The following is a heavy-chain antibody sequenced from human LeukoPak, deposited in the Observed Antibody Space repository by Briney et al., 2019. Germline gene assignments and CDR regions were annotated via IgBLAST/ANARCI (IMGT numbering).Heavy chain of an antibody. J-gene: IGHJ4*02. CDR2: ISGSGGST. V-gene: IGHV3-23*01. CDR3: AKARDSSGWYYYVGFDY. D-gene: IGHD6-19*01. CDR1: GFTFSSYA. Sequence: PPGGSLRLSCAASGFTFSSYAMSWVRQAPGKGLEWVSAISGSGGSTYYADSVKGRFTISRDNSKNTLYLQMNSLRAEDTAVYYCAKARDSSGWYYYVGFDYWGQGTLVTVSS.